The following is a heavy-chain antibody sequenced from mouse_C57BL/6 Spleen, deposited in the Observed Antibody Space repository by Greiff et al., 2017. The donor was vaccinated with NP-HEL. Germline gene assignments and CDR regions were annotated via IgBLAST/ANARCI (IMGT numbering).Heavy chain of an antibody. CDR2: ISSGGDYI. D-gene: IGHD1-1*02. J-gene: IGHJ1*03. V-gene: IGHV5-9-1*02. CDR3: TRVRVARGYFDV. CDR1: GFTFSSYA. Sequence: EVQVVESGEGLVKPGGSLKLSCAASGFTFSSYAMSWVRQTPEKRLEWVAYISSGGDYIYYADTVKGRFTISRDNARNTLYLQMSSLKSEDTAMYYCTRVRVARGYFDVWGTGTTVTVSS.